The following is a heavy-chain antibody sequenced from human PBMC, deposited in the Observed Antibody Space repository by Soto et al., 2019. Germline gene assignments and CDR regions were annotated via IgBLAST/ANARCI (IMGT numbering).Heavy chain of an antibody. Sequence: WGSLRLSCAASGFTFSTYWMNWVRQAPGKGLEWVANIKQDGSEKYYVDSVKGRFAISRDNAKDSLFLQMNNLRAEDTAVYYCVRDWSTFWGMDVWGQGTTVTVSS. CDR3: VRDWSTFWGMDV. CDR2: IKQDGSEK. V-gene: IGHV3-7*01. CDR1: GFTFSTYW. J-gene: IGHJ6*02.